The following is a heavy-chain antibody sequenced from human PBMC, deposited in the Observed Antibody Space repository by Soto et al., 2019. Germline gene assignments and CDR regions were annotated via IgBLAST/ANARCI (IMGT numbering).Heavy chain of an antibody. Sequence: GGSLRLSCAASGFTFSSYSMNWVRQAPGKGLEWVSSISSSSYIYYADSVKGRFTISRDNAKNSLYLQMNSLRAEDTAVYYCARDLAAASAGYYFDYWGQGTLVTVSS. CDR2: ISSSSYI. CDR1: GFTFSSYS. J-gene: IGHJ4*02. V-gene: IGHV3-21*01. D-gene: IGHD6-13*01. CDR3: ARDLAAASAGYYFDY.